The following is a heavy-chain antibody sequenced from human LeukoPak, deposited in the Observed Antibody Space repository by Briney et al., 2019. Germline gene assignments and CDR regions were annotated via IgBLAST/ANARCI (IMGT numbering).Heavy chain of an antibody. CDR3: ARLRVSWGHDSSGYFAFDI. D-gene: IGHD3-22*01. CDR1: GGSISSYY. V-gene: IGHV4-4*07. J-gene: IGHJ3*02. CDR2: IYTSGST. Sequence: SETLSLTCTVSGGSISSYYWSWIRQPAGKGLEWIGRIYTSGSTNYNPSLKSRVTMSVDTSKNQFSLKLSSVTAADTAVYYCARLRVSWGHDSSGYFAFDIWGQGTMVTVSS.